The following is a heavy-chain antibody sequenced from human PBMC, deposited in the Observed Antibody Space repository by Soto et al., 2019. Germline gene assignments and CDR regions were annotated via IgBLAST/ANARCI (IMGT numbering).Heavy chain of an antibody. J-gene: IGHJ5*02. CDR3: ARGGGRITMVRGVSSWFDP. CDR2: IIPILGIA. CDR1: GGTFSSYT. V-gene: IGHV1-69*02. D-gene: IGHD3-10*01. Sequence: QVQLVQSGAEVKKPGSSVKVSCKASGGTFSSYTISWVRQAPGQGLEWMGRIIPILGIANYAQKFQGRVTITADKSTSTAYMELSSLRSEDTAVYYCARGGGRITMVRGVSSWFDPWGQGTLVTVSS.